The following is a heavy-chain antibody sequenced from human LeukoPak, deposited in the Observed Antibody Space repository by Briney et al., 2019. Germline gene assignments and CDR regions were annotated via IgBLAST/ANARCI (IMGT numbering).Heavy chain of an antibody. Sequence: GGSLRLSCAASGFTFSSYSMNWVRQAPGKGLEWVSYISSSSSTIYYADSVKGRFTISRDNAKNSLYLRMNSLRDEDTAVYYCARGSAAGYDYIWGSYPLANDYWGQGTLVTVSS. CDR2: ISSSSSTI. CDR3: ARGSAAGYDYIWGSYPLANDY. V-gene: IGHV3-48*02. J-gene: IGHJ4*02. CDR1: GFTFSSYS. D-gene: IGHD3-16*02.